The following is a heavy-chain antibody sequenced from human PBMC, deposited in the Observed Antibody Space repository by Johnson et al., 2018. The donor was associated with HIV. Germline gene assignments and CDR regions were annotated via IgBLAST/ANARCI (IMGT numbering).Heavy chain of an antibody. V-gene: IGHV3-11*04. CDR2: ISSSGSTI. J-gene: IGHJ3*02. Sequence: QVQLVESGGGLVKPGGSLRLSCAASGFTFSDYYMSWIRQAPGKGLEWVSYISSSGSTIYYADSVKGRFTISRDNSKNTLYLQMNSLRAEDTALYYCAKELADSSGYYADAFDIWGQGTMVTVSS. D-gene: IGHD3-22*01. CDR3: AKELADSSGYYADAFDI. CDR1: GFTFSDYY.